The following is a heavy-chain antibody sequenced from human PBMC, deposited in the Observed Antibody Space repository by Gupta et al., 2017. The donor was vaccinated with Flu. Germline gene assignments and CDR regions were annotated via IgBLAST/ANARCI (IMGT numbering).Heavy chain of an antibody. D-gene: IGHD3-22*01. CDR3: ARDINYDTTSPYVSFFHKGMGV. Sequence: QVQLVQSGAEVKKPGASVKVSCKASGYTCSGYYIHWMRQAPGQGLEWMGWIKPNSGDTKVAQRFQGRGTMTRDTAITTAYMELNRLRYDDTAVYFCARDINYDTTSPYVSFFHKGMGVWGHGTTVTVSS. V-gene: IGHV1-2*02. CDR1: GYTCSGYY. J-gene: IGHJ6*02. CDR2: IKPNSGDT.